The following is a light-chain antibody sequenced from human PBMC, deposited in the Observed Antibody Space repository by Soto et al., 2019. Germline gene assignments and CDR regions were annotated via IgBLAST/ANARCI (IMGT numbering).Light chain of an antibody. Sequence: SYELIQPPSMSVSPGQTARITWSGDALTKQIAYWYQQKPGQAPVLVIYKDSERPSGIPERFSGSTSGTTVTLTISGVQAEDEADYYCQSADSSGTYRVFGGGTKLTVL. V-gene: IGLV3-25*03. CDR3: QSADSSGTYRV. CDR1: ALTKQI. CDR2: KDS. J-gene: IGLJ2*01.